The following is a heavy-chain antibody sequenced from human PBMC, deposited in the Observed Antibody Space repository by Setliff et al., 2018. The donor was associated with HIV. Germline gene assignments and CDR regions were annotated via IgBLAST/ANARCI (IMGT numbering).Heavy chain of an antibody. D-gene: IGHD2-8*01. Sequence: GSLILSCAASGMSFKEYGISWVRQVPGKGLEWVSDINWNGDTTRYADSVKGRFTISRDNAKNSLYLQMNSLRAEDTAFYYCARWGHCTNGVCFPRSANYHYYYMDVWGKGTMVTVSS. CDR2: INWNGDTT. CDR3: ARWGHCTNGVCFPRSANYHYYYMDV. J-gene: IGHJ6*03. CDR1: GMSFKEYG. V-gene: IGHV3-20*04.